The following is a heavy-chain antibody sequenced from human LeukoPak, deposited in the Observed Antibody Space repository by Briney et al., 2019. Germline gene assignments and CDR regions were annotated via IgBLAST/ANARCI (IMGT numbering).Heavy chain of an antibody. J-gene: IGHJ6*02. V-gene: IGHV3-7*01. CDR3: ARDRYYDSSGYSSVMDV. CDR2: IKQDGSEK. CDR1: GLTFSSYW. Sequence: GGSLRLSCAASGLTFSSYWMSWVRQAPGKGLEWVANIKQDGSEKYYVDSVKGRFTISRDNAKNSLYLQMNSLRAEDTAVYYCARDRYYDSSGYSSVMDVWGQGTTVTVSS. D-gene: IGHD3-22*01.